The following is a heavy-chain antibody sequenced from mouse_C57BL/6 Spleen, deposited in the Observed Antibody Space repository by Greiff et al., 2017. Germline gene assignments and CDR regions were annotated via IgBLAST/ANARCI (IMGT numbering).Heavy chain of an antibody. J-gene: IGHJ3*01. CDR1: GYTFTSYW. V-gene: IGHV1-69*01. CDR3: GLYYGNPFAY. Sequence: VQLQQPGAELVMPGASVKLSCKASGYTFTSYWMHWVKQRPGQGLEWIGEIDPSDSYTNYNQKFKGKSTLTVDKSSSTAYMQLSSLTSEDSAVYYCGLYYGNPFAYWGQGTLVTVSA. D-gene: IGHD2-1*01. CDR2: IDPSDSYT.